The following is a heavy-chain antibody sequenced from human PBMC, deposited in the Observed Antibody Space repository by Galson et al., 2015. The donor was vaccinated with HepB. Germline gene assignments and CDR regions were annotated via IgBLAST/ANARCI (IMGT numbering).Heavy chain of an antibody. D-gene: IGHD3-10*01. CDR2: IYHSGST. J-gene: IGHJ4*02. CDR1: GFAVSSKY. Sequence: LRLSCAASGFAVSSKYMNWVRQAPGKGLEWIGYIYHSGSTYYNPSLKSRVTISVDRPKNQFSLKLSSVTAADTAVYYCARAAGGSGSYYKGRTGRYFDYWGQGTLVTVSS. CDR3: ARAAGGSGSYYKGRTGRYFDY. V-gene: IGHV4-30-2*01.